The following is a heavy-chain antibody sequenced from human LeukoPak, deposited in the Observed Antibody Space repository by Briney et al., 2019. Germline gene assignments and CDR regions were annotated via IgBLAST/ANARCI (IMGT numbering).Heavy chain of an antibody. D-gene: IGHD3-3*01. Sequence: GGSLRLSCAASGFTFSSYAMHWVRQAPGKGLEYVSAISSNGGSTYYANSVKGRFTISRDNSKNTLYLQVGSLRAEDMAVYYCARAGYDFWSGYSNRPSFGNWFDPWGQGTLVTVSS. V-gene: IGHV3-64*01. CDR2: ISSNGGST. CDR3: ARAGYDFWSGYSNRPSFGNWFDP. J-gene: IGHJ5*02. CDR1: GFTFSSYA.